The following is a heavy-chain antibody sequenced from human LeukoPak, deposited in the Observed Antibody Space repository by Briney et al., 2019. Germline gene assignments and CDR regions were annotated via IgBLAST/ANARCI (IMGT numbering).Heavy chain of an antibody. J-gene: IGHJ4*02. CDR1: GGSISSGSYY. V-gene: IGHV4-61*02. D-gene: IGHD3-22*01. CDR3: ARVTTGGYYNY. Sequence: PSQTLSLTCTVSGGSISSGSYYWSWIRQPAGKGLEWIGRIYTSGSTNYNPSLKSRVTISLDTSENHFSLKLSSVTAADTAVYYCARVTTGGYYNYWGQGTLVTVSS. CDR2: IYTSGST.